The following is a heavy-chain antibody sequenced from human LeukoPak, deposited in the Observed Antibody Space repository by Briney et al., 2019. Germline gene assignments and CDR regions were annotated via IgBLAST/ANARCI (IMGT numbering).Heavy chain of an antibody. CDR1: GFTFRNHG. D-gene: IGHD6-19*01. J-gene: IGHJ4*02. CDR3: ARALSVDSGWFYFHF. CDR2: IRFDASDT. V-gene: IGHV3-33*01. Sequence: GGSLRLSCAASGFTFRNHGMHWVRQAPGKGLEWLAFIRFDASDTFYAASVKGRFTISRDNSKSTLSLQLNSLKAEDTGLYYCARALSVDSGWFYFHFWGQGTLVTVSS.